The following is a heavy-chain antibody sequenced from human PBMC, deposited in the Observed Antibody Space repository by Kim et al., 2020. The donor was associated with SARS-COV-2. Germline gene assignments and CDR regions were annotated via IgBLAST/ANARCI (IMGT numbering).Heavy chain of an antibody. V-gene: IGHV3-74*01. J-gene: IGHJ4*02. CDR1: GFTFSSFW. CDR3: ARGVTPATVTPLNS. D-gene: IGHD4-17*01. Sequence: GGSLRLSCAASGFTFSSFWMHWVRQTPGKGLVWVSRINGDGSSTTYADAVKGRFTISRDNAKSTVHLQMNSLRAEDTGVYYCARGVTPATVTPLNSWGQGILVSVSS. CDR2: INGDGSST.